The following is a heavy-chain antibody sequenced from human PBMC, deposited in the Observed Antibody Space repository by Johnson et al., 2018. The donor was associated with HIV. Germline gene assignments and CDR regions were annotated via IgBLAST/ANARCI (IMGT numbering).Heavy chain of an antibody. CDR3: AKDETPMKRAFDI. CDR1: GFTFSSYG. V-gene: IGHV3-30*18. J-gene: IGHJ3*02. CDR2: ISYDGSNK. Sequence: QVQLVESGGGVVQPWRSLRLSCAASGFTFSSYGMHWVRQAPGKGLEWVAVISYDGSNKYYADSVKGRFTISRDNSKNTLYLQMNSLRAEDTAVYYCAKDETPMKRAFDIWGQGTMVTVSS.